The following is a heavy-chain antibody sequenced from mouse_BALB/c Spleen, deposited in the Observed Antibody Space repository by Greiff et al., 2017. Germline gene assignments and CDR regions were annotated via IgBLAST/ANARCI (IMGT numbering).Heavy chain of an antibody. D-gene: IGHD2-3*01. CDR1: GFTFSDYY. Sequence: EGKLVESGGGLVKPGGSLKLSCAASGFTFSDYYMYWVRQTPEKRLEWVATISDGGSYTYYPDSVKGRFTISRDNAKNNLYLQMSSLKSEDTAMYYCARAFDGYWDYWGQGTTLTVSS. V-gene: IGHV5-4*02. CDR2: ISDGGSYT. J-gene: IGHJ2*01. CDR3: ARAFDGYWDY.